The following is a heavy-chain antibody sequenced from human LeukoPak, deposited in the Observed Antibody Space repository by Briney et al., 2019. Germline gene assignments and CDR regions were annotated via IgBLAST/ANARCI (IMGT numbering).Heavy chain of an antibody. Sequence: GGSLRLSCAASGFTFSPVWMHWVRQAPGKGLEWVAVIWYDGSNKYYADSVKGRFTISRDNSKNTLYLQMNSLRAEDTAVYYCARGYCSGGSCLEIFDYWGQGTLVTVSS. CDR1: GFTFSPVW. D-gene: IGHD2-15*01. V-gene: IGHV3-33*08. CDR3: ARGYCSGGSCLEIFDY. J-gene: IGHJ4*02. CDR2: IWYDGSNK.